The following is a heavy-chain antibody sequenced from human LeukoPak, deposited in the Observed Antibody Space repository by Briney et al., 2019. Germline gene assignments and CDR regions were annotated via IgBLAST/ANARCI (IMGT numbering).Heavy chain of an antibody. V-gene: IGHV1-69*04. CDR3: ARRGSSGWSFDY. CDR2: VIPILGIA. CDR1: GGTFSSYA. Sequence: SVKVSCKASGGTFSSYAISWVRQAPGQGLEWMGRVIPILGIANYAQKFQGRVTITADKSTSTAYMELSSLRSEDTAVYYCARRGSSGWSFDYWGQGTLVTVSS. D-gene: IGHD6-19*01. J-gene: IGHJ4*02.